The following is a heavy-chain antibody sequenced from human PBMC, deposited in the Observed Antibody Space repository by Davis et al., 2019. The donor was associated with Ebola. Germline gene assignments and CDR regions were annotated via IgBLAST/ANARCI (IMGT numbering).Heavy chain of an antibody. CDR3: ARDRGGPNYYGMDV. CDR1: GGNFNNYV. J-gene: IGHJ6*02. V-gene: IGHV1-69*13. Sequence: SVKVSCKPSGGNFNNYVISWVRQAPGQGLEWMGGIIPIFGTANYAQKFQGRVTITADESTSTAYMELSSLRSEDTAVYYCARDRGGPNYYGMDVWGQGTTVTVSS. D-gene: IGHD4-23*01. CDR2: IIPIFGTA.